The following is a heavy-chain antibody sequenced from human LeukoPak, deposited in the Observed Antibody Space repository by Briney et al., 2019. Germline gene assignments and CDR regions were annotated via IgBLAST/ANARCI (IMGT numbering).Heavy chain of an antibody. J-gene: IGHJ4*02. CDR1: GFTFSRCG. CDR2: ISGSSTYI. V-gene: IGHV3-21*04. Sequence: GGSLRLSCAASGFTFSRCGMNWVRQAPGKGLEWVSSISGSSTYIYYADSVKGRFTISRDNAKNSLYLQMNSLRAGDTAVYYCAKDWDRSGWYGKFDYWGQGTLVTVSS. CDR3: AKDWDRSGWYGKFDY. D-gene: IGHD6-19*01.